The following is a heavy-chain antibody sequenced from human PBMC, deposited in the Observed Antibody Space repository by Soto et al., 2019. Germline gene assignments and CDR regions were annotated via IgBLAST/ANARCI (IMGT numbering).Heavy chain of an antibody. D-gene: IGHD1-7*01. CDR1: GGTFSNYV. CDR3: ARDMTRTVVPYFDF. J-gene: IGHJ4*02. CDR2: NIPISGAA. Sequence: QVQLVQSGAEVKKPGSSVKVSCKASGGTFSNYVVNWVRQAPGQGLEWMGRNIPISGAANYAQKFQGRVTITADKSTSTSYMELSSLRSEDTAVHYCARDMTRTVVPYFDFWGQGTLVTVSS. V-gene: IGHV1-69*06.